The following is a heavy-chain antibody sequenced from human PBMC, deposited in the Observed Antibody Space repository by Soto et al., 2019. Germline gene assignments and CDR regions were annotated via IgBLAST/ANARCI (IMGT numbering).Heavy chain of an antibody. J-gene: IGHJ5*02. CDR1: GFTFSSYA. D-gene: IGHD2-15*01. Sequence: EVQLLESGGGLVQPGESLRLSCAASGFTFSSYAMTWVRQAPGKGLEWVSSISGSGDYTYFADSVKGRFTISRENSKDPLYLQMSSLRVEDTAIYYAAKDSRSHPQGWFDPWGQGTLVTVSS. V-gene: IGHV3-23*01. CDR2: ISGSGDYT. CDR3: AKDSRSHPQGWFDP.